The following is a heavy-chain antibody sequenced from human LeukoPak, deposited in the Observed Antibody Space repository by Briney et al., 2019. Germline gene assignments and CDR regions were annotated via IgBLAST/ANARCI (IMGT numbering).Heavy chain of an antibody. J-gene: IGHJ5*02. CDR2: ISAYNGNT. CDR1: GYTFTSYG. V-gene: IGHV1-18*01. Sequence: GASVKVSCKASGYTFTSYGISWVRQAPGQRLEWMGWISAYNGNTNYAQKLQGRVTMTTDTSTTTGYMELRSLRFDDTAVYYCARGSGGSNWFDPWGQGTLVTVSS. CDR3: ARGSGGSNWFDP. D-gene: IGHD3-10*01.